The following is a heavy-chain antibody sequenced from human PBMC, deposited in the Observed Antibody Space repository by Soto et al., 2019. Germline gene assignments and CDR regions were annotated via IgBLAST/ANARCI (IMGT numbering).Heavy chain of an antibody. J-gene: IGHJ4*02. CDR3: ARVPAGCSSTSCYLSYFDY. V-gene: IGHV1-18*01. CDR1: GYTFTSYG. D-gene: IGHD2-2*01. CDR2: ISACNGNT. Sequence: GASVKVSCKASGYTFTSYGISWVRQAPGQGLEWMGWISACNGNTNYAQKLQGRVTMTTDTSASTAYMELSSLRSEDTAVYYCARVPAGCSSTSCYLSYFDYWGQGTQVTVSS.